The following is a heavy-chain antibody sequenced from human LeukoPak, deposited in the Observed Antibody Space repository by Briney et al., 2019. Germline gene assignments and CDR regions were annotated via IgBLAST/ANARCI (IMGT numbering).Heavy chain of an antibody. CDR2: ISYDGSNK. D-gene: IGHD2/OR15-2a*01. CDR1: GFTFSSYA. J-gene: IGHJ5*02. CDR3: ARRDCDSIKCRGSNWFDP. Sequence: GGSLRLSCAASGFTFSSYAMHWVRQAPGKGLEWVAVISYDGSNKYYADSVKGRFTISRDNSKNTLYLQMNSLRAEDTAVYYCARRDCDSIKCRGSNWFDPWGQGTLVSVSS. V-gene: IGHV3-30-3*01.